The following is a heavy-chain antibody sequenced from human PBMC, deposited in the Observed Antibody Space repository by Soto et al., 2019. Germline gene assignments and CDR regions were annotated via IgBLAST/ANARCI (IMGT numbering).Heavy chain of an antibody. J-gene: IGHJ4*02. CDR3: ARDGKDSSSSGAFDY. CDR1: GYTFTSYG. D-gene: IGHD6-6*01. V-gene: IGHV1-18*01. CDR2: ISAYNGNT. Sequence: QVQLVQSGAEVKKPGASVKVSCKASGYTFTSYGISWVRQAPGQGLEWMGWISAYNGNTNYAQKLQGRVTMTTDTSTSTAYIELRSLRSDDTAVYYCARDGKDSSSSGAFDYWGQGTLVTVSS.